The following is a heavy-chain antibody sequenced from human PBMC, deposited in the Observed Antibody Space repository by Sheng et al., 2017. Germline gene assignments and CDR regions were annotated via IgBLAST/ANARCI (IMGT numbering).Heavy chain of an antibody. CDR1: GYDFTTFS. Sequence: QVHLVQTGAEMRKPGASVKVSCKASGYDFTTFSIAWIRQAPGQGLEYMGWISGYNGNTNYAQKVQGRVTMTTDTSTSTAYMELRNLKSDDTAVYYCAREVMDVWGQGTTVTVSS. CDR2: ISGYNGNT. J-gene: IGHJ6*02. V-gene: IGHV1-18*01. CDR3: AREVMDV.